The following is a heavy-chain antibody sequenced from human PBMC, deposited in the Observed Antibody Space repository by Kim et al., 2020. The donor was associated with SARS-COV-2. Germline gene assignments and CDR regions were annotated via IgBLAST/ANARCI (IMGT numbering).Heavy chain of an antibody. Sequence: ASVKVSCKASGYTFTSYDINWVRQATGQGLEWMGWMNPNSGNTGYAQKFQGRVTMTRNTSISTAYMELSSLRSEDTAVYYCATSWGELLWFGLDVWGQGTTVTVSS. CDR1: GYTFTSYD. V-gene: IGHV1-8*01. CDR2: MNPNSGNT. D-gene: IGHD3-10*01. J-gene: IGHJ6*02. CDR3: ATSWGELLWFGLDV.